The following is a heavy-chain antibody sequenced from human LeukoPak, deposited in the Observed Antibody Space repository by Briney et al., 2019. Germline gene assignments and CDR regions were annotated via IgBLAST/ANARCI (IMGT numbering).Heavy chain of an antibody. CDR2: IKNDGKIT. V-gene: IGHV3-74*01. CDR1: EFTFNNYW. J-gene: IGHJ1*01. CDR3: LLIILGGSSQH. D-gene: IGHD3-3*01. Sequence: GGSLGLSCAASEFTFNNYWMHWVRQAPGKGLVWVSRIKNDGKITTYADSVKGRFTTSRDNAKNTFYLQMNSLRVEDTAVYYCLLIILGGSSQHWGQGTLVTVSS.